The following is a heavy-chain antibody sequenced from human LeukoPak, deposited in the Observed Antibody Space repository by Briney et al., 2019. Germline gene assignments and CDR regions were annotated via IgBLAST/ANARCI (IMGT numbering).Heavy chain of an antibody. CDR2: IIPILGIA. CDR1: GYTFTSYY. CDR3: ASINTVRRHDY. V-gene: IGHV1-69*02. D-gene: IGHD4-17*01. J-gene: IGHJ4*02. Sequence: ASVKVSCKASGYTFTSYYMHWVRQAPGQGLEWMGRIIPILGIANYAQKFQGRVTITADKSTSTAYMELSSLRSEDTAVYYCASINTVRRHDYWGQGTLVTVSS.